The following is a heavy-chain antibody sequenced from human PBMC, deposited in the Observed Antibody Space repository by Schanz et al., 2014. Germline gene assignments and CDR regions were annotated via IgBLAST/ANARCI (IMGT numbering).Heavy chain of an antibody. CDR3: ARDRRFFDRDDLYYFDS. D-gene: IGHD3-3*01. J-gene: IGHJ4*02. CDR2: ISVYTGNT. V-gene: IGHV1-18*01. CDR1: GYTFTSYG. Sequence: QVQLVQSGAEVKKPGASVRVSCKASGYTFTSYGISWVRQAPGQGLEWVGWISVYTGNTKYGQKVQGRVTMTTDTSTSTVYMALTDLRSDDTAVYYCARDRRFFDRDDLYYFDSWGQGTLVTVSS.